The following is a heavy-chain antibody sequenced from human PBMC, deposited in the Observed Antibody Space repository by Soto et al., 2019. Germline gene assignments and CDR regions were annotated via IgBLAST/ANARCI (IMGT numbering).Heavy chain of an antibody. D-gene: IGHD1-26*01. Sequence: QVQLVQSGAEVQKPGSSVKVSCKASGGTFSSYSINWVRQAPGQGLEWMGESIPIFGTANYAQKFQGRVTITADESTSTAYMELSSLRSEDTAVYYCARDGGRHSGGIDYWGQGTLVTVSS. CDR3: ARDGGRHSGGIDY. V-gene: IGHV1-69*01. CDR2: SIPIFGTA. CDR1: GGTFSSYS. J-gene: IGHJ4*02.